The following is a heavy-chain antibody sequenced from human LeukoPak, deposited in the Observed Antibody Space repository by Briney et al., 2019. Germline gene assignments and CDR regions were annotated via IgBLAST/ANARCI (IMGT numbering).Heavy chain of an antibody. CDR3: ARGSPTYYDFWSGYSGGDAFDI. V-gene: IGHV4-39*07. Sequence: PPETLSLTCTVSGGSISSSSYYWGWIRQPPGKGLEWIGSISYSGSTYYNPSLKSRVTISVDTSKNQFSLKLSSVTAADTAVYYCARGSPTYYDFWSGYSGGDAFDIWGQGTMVTVSS. CDR1: GGSISSSSYY. D-gene: IGHD3-3*01. CDR2: ISYSGST. J-gene: IGHJ3*02.